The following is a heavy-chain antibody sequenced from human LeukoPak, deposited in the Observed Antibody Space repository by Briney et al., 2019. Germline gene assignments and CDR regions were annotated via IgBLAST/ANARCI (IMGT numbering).Heavy chain of an antibody. V-gene: IGHV3-21*01. CDR1: GFTFSSYS. CDR3: ASYRGDFWSGYYSNWFDP. D-gene: IGHD3-3*01. CDR2: ISSSSSYI. J-gene: IGHJ5*02. Sequence: PGVSLRLSCAASGFTFSSYSMNWVRQAPGKGLEWVSSISSSSSYIYYADSVKGRFTISRDNAKNSLYLQMNSLRAEDTAVYYCASYRGDFWSGYYSNWFDPWGQGTLVTVSS.